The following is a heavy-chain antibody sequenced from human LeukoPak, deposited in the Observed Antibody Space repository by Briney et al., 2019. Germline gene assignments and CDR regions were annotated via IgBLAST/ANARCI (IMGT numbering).Heavy chain of an antibody. V-gene: IGHV1-18*01. CDR2: ISAYNGNT. CDR1: GYTFTSYG. D-gene: IGHD6-13*01. CDR3: AREVRVAAAGDDFDY. Sequence: GASVKVSCKGSGYTFTSYGISWVRQAPGQGLEWMGWISAYNGNTNYAQKLQGRVTMTTDTSTSTAYMELRSLRSDDTAVYYCAREVRVAAAGDDFDYWGQGTLVTVSS. J-gene: IGHJ4*02.